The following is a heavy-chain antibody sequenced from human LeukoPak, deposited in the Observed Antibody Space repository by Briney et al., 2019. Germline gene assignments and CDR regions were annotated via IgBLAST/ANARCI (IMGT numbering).Heavy chain of an antibody. J-gene: IGHJ4*02. CDR1: GYSISSGYY. Sequence: LETLSLTCSVSGYSISSGYYWGWIRQPPGKRLEWIGNIYHDGNTYYNPSLKSRVTISVDASKNQFSLRLSSVTAADTAVYYCARFFRTVWELPYYWGPGTLVTVSS. D-gene: IGHD1-26*01. V-gene: IGHV4-38-2*02. CDR3: ARFFRTVWELPYY. CDR2: IYHDGNT.